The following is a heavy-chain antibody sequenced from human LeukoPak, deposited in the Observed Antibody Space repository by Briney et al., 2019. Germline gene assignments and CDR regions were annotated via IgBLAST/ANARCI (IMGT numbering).Heavy chain of an antibody. V-gene: IGHV4-39*01. CDR3: ARHRSRYCNSTSCYADYSVDY. J-gene: IGHJ4*02. D-gene: IGHD2-2*01. CDR1: GGSISSSSYY. Sequence: KASETLSLTCTVSGGSISSSSYYWGWIRQPPGKGLEWIGSIYYSGSTYYNPSLKSRVTISVDTSKNQFSLKLSSVTAADTAVYYCARHRSRYCNSTSCYADYSVDYWGQGTLVTVSS. CDR2: IYYSGST.